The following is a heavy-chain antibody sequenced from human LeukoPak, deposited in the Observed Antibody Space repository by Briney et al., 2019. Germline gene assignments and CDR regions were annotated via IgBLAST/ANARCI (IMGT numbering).Heavy chain of an antibody. J-gene: IGHJ6*02. Sequence: PSETLSLTCTVSGDSISSYYWSWIRQPPGKGLEWIGYIYYSGRVNYNPSLKSRVTISVDTSKNQFSLKLSSVTAADTAVYYCARDSAVSGYYYYGMDVWGQGTTVTVSS. CDR3: ARDSAVSGYYYYGMDV. V-gene: IGHV4-59*01. D-gene: IGHD6-19*01. CDR1: GDSISSYY. CDR2: IYYSGRV.